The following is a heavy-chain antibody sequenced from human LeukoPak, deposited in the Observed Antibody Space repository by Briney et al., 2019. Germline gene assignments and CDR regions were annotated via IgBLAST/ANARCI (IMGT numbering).Heavy chain of an antibody. V-gene: IGHV3-11*04. D-gene: IGHD1-26*01. CDR2: MSIDGSSR. CDR1: GFIFSDYY. CDR3: ARGAMKTNYYHDYFDY. Sequence: GGSLRLSCAASGFIFSDYYMSWIRQAPGKGLEWLSYMSIDGSSRYYADSVKGRFTISRDNAKNSLYLQMNSLRVEDTAVYCCARGAMKTNYYHDYFDYWGQGTLVTVSS. J-gene: IGHJ4*02.